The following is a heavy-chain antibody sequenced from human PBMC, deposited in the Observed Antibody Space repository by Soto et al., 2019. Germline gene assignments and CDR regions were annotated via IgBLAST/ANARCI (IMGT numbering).Heavy chain of an antibody. CDR3: ATPGYTNGPLDY. CDR2: IIPIFATI. CDR1: GDTFSSYT. Sequence: ASVKVSCKASGDTFSSYTITWVRQAPGQGLEWMGRIIPIFATIDYAQTFQGRVTLTADESTSTAYMELSSLRSEDTAVYYCATPGYTNGPLDYWGQGTLVTVSS. V-gene: IGHV1-69*13. J-gene: IGHJ4*02. D-gene: IGHD6-19*01.